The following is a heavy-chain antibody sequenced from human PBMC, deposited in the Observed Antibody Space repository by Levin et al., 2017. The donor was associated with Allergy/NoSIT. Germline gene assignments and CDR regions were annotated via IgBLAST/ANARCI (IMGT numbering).Heavy chain of an antibody. CDR3: TRKGVSSGWFLEY. Sequence: GESLKISCAPPGFIVSSDYMSWVRQAPGKGLEWVSAINNIGSTYYADSVKGRFTISRDNSKNTLYLQMTNLRAEDTAVYYCTRKGVSSGWFLEYWGQGTSVTVSS. J-gene: IGHJ4*02. CDR2: INNIGST. D-gene: IGHD6-19*01. V-gene: IGHV3-53*01. CDR1: GFIVSSDY.